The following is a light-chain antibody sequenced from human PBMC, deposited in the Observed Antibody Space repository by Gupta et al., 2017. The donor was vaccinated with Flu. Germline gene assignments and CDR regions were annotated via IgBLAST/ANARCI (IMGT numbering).Light chain of an antibody. Sequence: GTLSLAEGGRVTLAGRASQSVRSNFLAWYQQKGGRAPRVHIYGATSRAAGIPGRFSGSGSGTEFTLTITRLEPEDSAVYYCHQYGTSPRTFGQGTKV. CDR3: HQYGTSPRT. CDR2: GAT. CDR1: QSVRSNF. V-gene: IGKV3-20*01. J-gene: IGKJ1*01.